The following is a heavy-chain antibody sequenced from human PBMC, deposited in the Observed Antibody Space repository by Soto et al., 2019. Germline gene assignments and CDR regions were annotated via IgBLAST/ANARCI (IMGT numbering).Heavy chain of an antibody. Sequence: QVQLQQWGAGLLKPSETLSLTCAVYGGSFSGYYWSWIRQPPGKGLEWIGEINHSGSTNYNPSLKSRVTISVDTSKNQFSLKLSSVTAADTAVYYCARGLWVRSPFDYWGQGTLVTVSS. J-gene: IGHJ4*02. CDR1: GGSFSGYY. CDR3: ARGLWVRSPFDY. D-gene: IGHD3-10*01. CDR2: INHSGST. V-gene: IGHV4-34*01.